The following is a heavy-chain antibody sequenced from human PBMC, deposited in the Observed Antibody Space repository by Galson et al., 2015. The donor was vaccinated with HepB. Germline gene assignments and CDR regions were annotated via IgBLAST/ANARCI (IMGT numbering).Heavy chain of an antibody. CDR3: ARVKRGEWYSFYYYGMDV. Sequence: SLRLSCAASEFILSMYWMNWVRQAPGKGLGWVANIKEDGSEKNYVDSVKGRFTISRDNAKNSLYLKMNSLRAEDTAVYYCARVKRGEWYSFYYYGMDVWGRGITVTVSS. CDR1: EFILSMYW. V-gene: IGHV3-7*05. CDR2: IKEDGSEK. J-gene: IGHJ6*02. D-gene: IGHD3-10*01.